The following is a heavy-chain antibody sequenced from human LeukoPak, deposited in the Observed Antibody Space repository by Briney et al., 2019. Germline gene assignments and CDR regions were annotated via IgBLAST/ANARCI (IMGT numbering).Heavy chain of an antibody. CDR2: IYYGEIT. V-gene: IGHV4-30-2*03. CDR1: GGSISIRRYF. CDR3: ARNIPRDCSSAGCSVVGGGHNWFDP. D-gene: IGHD2-2*01. J-gene: IGHJ5*02. Sequence: SQTLSLTCTVSGGSISIRRYFCSWIRQPAGRGLEWFVSIYYGEITYYNSPLKSRVTISVDTSQNQFSRKLSSVTAADTAVYYCARNIPRDCSSAGCSVVGGGHNWFDPWGQGTLVTVSS.